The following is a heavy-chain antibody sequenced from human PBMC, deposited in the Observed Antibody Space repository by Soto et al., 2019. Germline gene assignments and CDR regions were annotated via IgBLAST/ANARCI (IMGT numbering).Heavy chain of an antibody. CDR2: ISYDGSYL. J-gene: IGHJ6*02. CDR3: AKDVATSGSKYYYGMDV. CDR1: GFIFSIYG. V-gene: IGHV3-30*18. Sequence: GGSLRLSCSGSGFIFSIYGMHWVRQAPGKGLEWVAVISYDGSYLYYADSVKGRFTISRDNSQNTLYLEMNSLRVEDTAVYPCAKDVATSGSKYYYGMDVWGQGTTVTVSS. D-gene: IGHD6-13*01.